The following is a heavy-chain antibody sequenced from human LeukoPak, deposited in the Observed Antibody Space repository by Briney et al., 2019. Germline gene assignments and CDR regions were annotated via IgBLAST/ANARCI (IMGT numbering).Heavy chain of an antibody. CDR1: GYTFTGYW. CDR2: IYPGDSHT. CDR3: VASTGYPYYFDY. V-gene: IGHV5-51*01. J-gene: IGHJ4*02. Sequence: GESLKISCKASGYTFTGYWIGWVRQMPGKGLEWMAIIYPGDSHTRYSPSFQGQVTISADKSISTAYLQWSSLKASDTAMYYCVASTGYPYYFDYWGQGTLVTVSS. D-gene: IGHD3-9*01.